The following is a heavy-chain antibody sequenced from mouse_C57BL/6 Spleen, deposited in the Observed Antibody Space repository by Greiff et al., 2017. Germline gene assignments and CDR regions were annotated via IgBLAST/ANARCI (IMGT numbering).Heavy chain of an antibody. V-gene: IGHV1-72*01. J-gene: IGHJ2*01. Sequence: QVQLQQPGAELVKPGASVKLSCKASGYTFTSYWMHWVKQRPGRGLEWLGRFDPNSGGTKYNERFKSKDTLTVDKPSSTANMQRSSLASEESAVYYCARGATFDYWGQGTTLTVSS. CDR2: FDPNSGGT. CDR3: ARGATFDY. CDR1: GYTFTSYW.